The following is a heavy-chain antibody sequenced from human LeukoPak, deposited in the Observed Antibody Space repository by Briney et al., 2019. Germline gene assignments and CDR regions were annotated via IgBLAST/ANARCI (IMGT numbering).Heavy chain of an antibody. CDR3: ATIVGEKQQLVKALTVGMDV. J-gene: IGHJ6*02. V-gene: IGHV1-24*01. Sequence: ASVKVSCKVSGYTLTELSMHWVRQAPGKGLEWMGGVEAEDGETIYAQKFQGRVTMTEDTSTDTAYMELSSLRSEDTAVYYCATIVGEKQQLVKALTVGMDVWGQGTTVTVSS. CDR2: VEAEDGET. D-gene: IGHD6-13*01. CDR1: GYTLTELS.